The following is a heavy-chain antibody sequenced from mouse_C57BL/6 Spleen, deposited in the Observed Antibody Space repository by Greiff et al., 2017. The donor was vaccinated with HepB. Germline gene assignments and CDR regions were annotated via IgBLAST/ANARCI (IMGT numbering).Heavy chain of an antibody. D-gene: IGHD1-1*01. CDR1: GFTFSSYA. Sequence: EVQRVESGEGLVKPGGSLKLSCAASGFTFSSYAMSWVRQTPEKRLEWVAYISSGGDYIYYADTVKGRFTISRDNARNTLYLQMSSLKSEDTAMYYCTRGDYYGSRYFDYWGQGTTLTVSS. CDR3: TRGDYYGSRYFDY. J-gene: IGHJ2*01. CDR2: ISSGGDYI. V-gene: IGHV5-9-1*02.